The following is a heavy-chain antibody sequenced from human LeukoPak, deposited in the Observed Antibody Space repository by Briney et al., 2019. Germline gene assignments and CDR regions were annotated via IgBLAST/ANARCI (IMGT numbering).Heavy chain of an antibody. CDR3: ARDNDYYDSSGYYHPFDY. D-gene: IGHD3-22*01. CDR1: DYTFTSYG. V-gene: IGHV1-18*01. J-gene: IGHJ4*02. CDR2: ISAYNGNT. Sequence: ASVKVSCKASDYTFTSYGISWVRQAPGQGLEWMGWISAYNGNTNYAQKLQGRVTMTTDTSTSTAYMELRSLRSDDTAVYYCARDNDYYDSSGYYHPFDYWGQGTLVTVSS.